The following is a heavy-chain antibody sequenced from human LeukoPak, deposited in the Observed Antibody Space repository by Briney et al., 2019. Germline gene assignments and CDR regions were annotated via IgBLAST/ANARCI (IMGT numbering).Heavy chain of an antibody. CDR1: GFTFSSYA. J-gene: IGHJ4*02. CDR2: ISSNGGST. D-gene: IGHD2-2*01. V-gene: IGHV3-64D*06. Sequence: GGSLRLSCSASGFTFSSYAMHWVRQAPGKGMEYVSSISSNGGSTYYADSVKGRFTISRDNSKNTLYLQMSSLRAEDTAVYYCVKDFYVVVPAAHFDYWGQGTLVTVSS. CDR3: VKDFYVVVPAAHFDY.